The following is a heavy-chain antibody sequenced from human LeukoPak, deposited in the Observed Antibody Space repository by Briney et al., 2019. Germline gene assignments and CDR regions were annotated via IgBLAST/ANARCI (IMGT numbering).Heavy chain of an antibody. D-gene: IGHD3-10*01. Sequence: SETLSLTCTVSGGSISSYYWSWIRQPPGKGLEWIGYIYTSGSTNYNPSLKSRVTISVDTSKNQFSLKLSSVTAADTAVYYCARGVRLKQNVIDYWGQGTLVTVSS. CDR1: GGSISSYY. CDR2: IYTSGST. V-gene: IGHV4-4*09. CDR3: ARGVRLKQNVIDY. J-gene: IGHJ4*02.